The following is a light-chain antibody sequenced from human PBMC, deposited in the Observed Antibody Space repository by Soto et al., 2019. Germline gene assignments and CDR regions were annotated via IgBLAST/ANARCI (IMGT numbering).Light chain of an antibody. V-gene: IGLV2-14*03. J-gene: IGLJ2*01. CDR2: DII. CDR3: SSYSRTTTHVV. Sequence: QSALSQPASVSGSPGQSITISCTGTSSDIGAFTSVSWYQQHPGKAPKLIIYDIIHRPSGVSDRFSGSKSVNTASLTVSGLQPAEEANYYCSSYSRTTTHVVFGGGTKLTVL. CDR1: SSDIGAFTS.